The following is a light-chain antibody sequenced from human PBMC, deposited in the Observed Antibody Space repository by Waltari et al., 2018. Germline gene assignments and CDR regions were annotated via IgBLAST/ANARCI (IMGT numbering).Light chain of an antibody. CDR1: SPTTGAGYD. V-gene: IGLV1-40*01. CDR2: GSS. CDR3: QSYDSSLSGSYV. Sequence: QSVLTQPPSVSGAPGQSIPISCTGSSPTTGAGYDVHWYQQLPGTAPKLLIYGSSNRPSGVPDRFSGSKSGTSASLAITGLQAEDEADYYCQSYDSSLSGSYVFGTGTKVTVL. J-gene: IGLJ1*01.